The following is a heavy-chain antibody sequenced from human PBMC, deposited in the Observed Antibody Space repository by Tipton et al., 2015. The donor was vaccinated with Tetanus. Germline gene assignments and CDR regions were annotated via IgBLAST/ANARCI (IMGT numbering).Heavy chain of an antibody. Sequence: VQLVQSGGGLVTPGGSLRVSCAASGFTFTTYSMNWVRQAPGKGLEWVSSISGTGKYIYYADSVKGRFTISRDNAKNSLYLQMNSLRAEDTAVYYCARDHRPTSRGSESYYYYGLDVWGQGTTVTVSS. CDR1: GFTFTTYS. CDR2: ISGTGKYI. V-gene: IGHV3-21*06. CDR3: ARDHRPTSRGSESYYYYGLDV. D-gene: IGHD3-10*01. J-gene: IGHJ6*02.